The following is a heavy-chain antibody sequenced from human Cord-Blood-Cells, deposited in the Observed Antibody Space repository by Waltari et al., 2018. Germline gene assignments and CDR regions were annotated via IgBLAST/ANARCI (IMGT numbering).Heavy chain of an antibody. CDR3: ARPNRDGYNYWFDP. V-gene: IGHV4-39*07. CDR1: SSSYY. D-gene: IGHD5-12*01. J-gene: IGHJ5*02. CDR2: IYYSGST. Sequence: SSSYYWGWIRQPPGKGLEWIGSIYYSGSTYYNPSLKSRVTISVDTSKNQFSLKLSSMTAADTAVYYCARPNRDGYNYWFDPWGQGTLVTVSS.